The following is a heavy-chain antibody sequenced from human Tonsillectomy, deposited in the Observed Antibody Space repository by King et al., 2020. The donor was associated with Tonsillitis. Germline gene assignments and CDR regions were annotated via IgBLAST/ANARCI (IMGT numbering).Heavy chain of an antibody. CDR1: GYTFTGYY. D-gene: IGHD4/OR15-4a*01. Sequence: QLVQSGAEVKKPGASVKVSCKASGYTFTGYYIHWVRQAPGEGLEWMAWINPKSGGTNYAQKFQGRVTVSRDTSINTAYMELSGLKSDDTAVYYCAKDQDDYEEDYWGQGTLVTVSS. CDR3: AKDQDDYEEDY. V-gene: IGHV1-2*02. J-gene: IGHJ4*02. CDR2: INPKSGGT.